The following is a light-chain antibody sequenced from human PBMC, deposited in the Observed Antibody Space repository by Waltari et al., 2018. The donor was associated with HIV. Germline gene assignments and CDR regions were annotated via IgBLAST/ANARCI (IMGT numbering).Light chain of an antibody. CDR3: QRYNTYPYT. Sequence: EIQMTQSPYTLSASVGDRVTITCRASQSISSWLAWYQQKPGTAPKLLIYKAATLESGVPARFSGSVSGTEFTLTISSLQPDDFATYYCQRYNTYPYTFGQGTKLE. CDR1: QSISSW. CDR2: KAA. V-gene: IGKV1-5*03. J-gene: IGKJ2*01.